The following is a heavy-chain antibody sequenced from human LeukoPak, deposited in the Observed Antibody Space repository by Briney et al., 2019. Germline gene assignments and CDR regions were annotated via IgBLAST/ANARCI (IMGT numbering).Heavy chain of an antibody. Sequence: GGSLRLSCAASGFTFSSYGTHWVRQAPGKGLEWVAVISYDGSNKYYADSAKGRFTISRDNSKNTLYLQMTSLRPEDTAVYYCTRGLGAIRGGWFDPWGQGTLVTVSS. CDR2: ISYDGSNK. D-gene: IGHD1-26*01. CDR3: TRGLGAIRGGWFDP. V-gene: IGHV3-30-3*01. J-gene: IGHJ5*02. CDR1: GFTFSSYG.